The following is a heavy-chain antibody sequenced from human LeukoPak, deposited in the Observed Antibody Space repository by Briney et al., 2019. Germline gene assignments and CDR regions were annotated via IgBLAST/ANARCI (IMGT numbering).Heavy chain of an antibody. V-gene: IGHV1-46*01. Sequence: ASVKVSCKASGYTFTSYYLHWVRQAPRQGPEWMGIINPSSGSTSYTQKFQGRVTMTRDMSTSTVYMELSSLRSEDTAFYYCARDTAYYRDSSGYYFDCWGQGTLVTVSS. D-gene: IGHD3-22*01. J-gene: IGHJ4*02. CDR3: ARDTAYYRDSSGYYFDC. CDR1: GYTFTSYY. CDR2: INPSSGST.